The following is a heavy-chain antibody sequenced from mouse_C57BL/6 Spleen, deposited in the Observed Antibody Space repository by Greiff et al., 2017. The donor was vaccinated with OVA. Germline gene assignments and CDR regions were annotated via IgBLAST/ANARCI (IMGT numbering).Heavy chain of an antibody. CDR3: AREGSNFPWFAY. CDR1: GFTFSSYA. J-gene: IGHJ3*01. Sequence: EVQGVESGGGLVKPGGSLKLSCAASGFTFSSYAMSWVRQTPEKRLEWVATISDGGSYTYYPDNVKGRFTISRDNAKNNLYLQMSHLKSEDTAMYYCAREGSNFPWFAYWGQGTLVTVSA. CDR2: ISDGGSYT. V-gene: IGHV5-4*01. D-gene: IGHD2-5*01.